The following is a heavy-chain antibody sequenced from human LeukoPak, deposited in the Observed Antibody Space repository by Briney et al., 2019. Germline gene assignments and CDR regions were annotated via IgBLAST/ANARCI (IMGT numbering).Heavy chain of an antibody. CDR3: ARDSHYPSGDFYMSYFFDY. Sequence: SETLSLTCTVSGGSISSSSYYWGWIRQPPGKGLEWIGSIYYSGSTYYNPSLKSRVTISVDKSRNQFSLKLTSVTAADTAVYFCARDSHYPSGDFYMSYFFDYWGQGTLVTVSS. CDR1: GGSISSSSYY. J-gene: IGHJ4*02. V-gene: IGHV4-39*07. CDR2: IYYSGST. D-gene: IGHD3-10*01.